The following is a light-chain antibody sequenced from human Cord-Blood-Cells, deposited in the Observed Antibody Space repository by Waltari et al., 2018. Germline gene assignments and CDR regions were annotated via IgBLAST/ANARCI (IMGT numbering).Light chain of an antibody. Sequence: DIVMTQSPDSLAVSLGERATINCKSSQSVLYSSNNKNYLAWYPQKPGQPPKLLIYWAATRESGVPDRFSGGGSGTDFTLTISSLQAEDVAVYYCQQYYSTPYTFGQGTKLEIK. V-gene: IGKV4-1*01. J-gene: IGKJ2*01. CDR3: QQYYSTPYT. CDR2: WAA. CDR1: QSVLYSSNNKNY.